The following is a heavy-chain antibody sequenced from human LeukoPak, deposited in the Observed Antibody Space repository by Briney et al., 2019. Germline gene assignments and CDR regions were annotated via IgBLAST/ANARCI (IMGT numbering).Heavy chain of an antibody. D-gene: IGHD5-24*01. J-gene: IGHJ4*02. CDR2: ISSSGSTI. CDR1: GFTFSSYE. Sequence: GGSLRLSCAASGFTFSSYEMNWVRQAPGKGLEWVSYISSSGSTIYYADSVKGRFTISRDNAKNSLYLQMNSLRAEDTAVYYCARDGGDGYNSGYFDYWGQGTLVTVSS. CDR3: ARDGGDGYNSGYFDY. V-gene: IGHV3-48*03.